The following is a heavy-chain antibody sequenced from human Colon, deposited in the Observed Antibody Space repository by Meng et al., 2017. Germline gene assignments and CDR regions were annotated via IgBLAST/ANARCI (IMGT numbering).Heavy chain of an antibody. CDR1: GGSISSND. Sequence: VRLEDSGPRLVKPSETLSLTCTVSGGSISSNDWTWIRQPAGNGLEWIGHIYSSGSTNYNPSLKSRVTMSVDTSKNQVSLNLTSVTAADTAVYYCARDGSGSRPFDYWGQGTLVTVSS. J-gene: IGHJ4*02. D-gene: IGHD3-10*01. V-gene: IGHV4-4*07. CDR3: ARDGSGSRPFDY. CDR2: IYSSGST.